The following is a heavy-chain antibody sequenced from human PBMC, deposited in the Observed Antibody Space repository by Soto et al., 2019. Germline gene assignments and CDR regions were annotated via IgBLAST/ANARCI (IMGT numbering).Heavy chain of an antibody. CDR3: ARQRIVVVPAAMVNWSDP. CDR1: GGSISSSSYY. CDR2: IYYSGST. J-gene: IGHJ5*02. V-gene: IGHV4-39*01. D-gene: IGHD2-2*01. Sequence: SETLSLTCTVSGGSISSSSYYWGWIRQPPGKGLEWIGSIYYSGSTYYNPSLKSRVTISVDTSKNQFSLKLSSVTAADTAVYYCARQRIVVVPAAMVNWSDPWGQGTLVTVSS.